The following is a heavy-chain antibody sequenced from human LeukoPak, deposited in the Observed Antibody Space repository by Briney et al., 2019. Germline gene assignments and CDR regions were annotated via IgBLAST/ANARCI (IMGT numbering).Heavy chain of an antibody. V-gene: IGHV5-51*01. Sequence: PGESLRISCKGSGYSFTSYWIGWVRQMPGKGLEWMGIIYPGDSDTRYSPSFQGQVTISADKSISTAYLQWSSLKVSDTAMYYCVLGYCSGGSCYQFDYWGQGTLVTVSS. CDR1: GYSFTSYW. CDR2: IYPGDSDT. CDR3: VLGYCSGGSCYQFDY. J-gene: IGHJ4*02. D-gene: IGHD2-15*01.